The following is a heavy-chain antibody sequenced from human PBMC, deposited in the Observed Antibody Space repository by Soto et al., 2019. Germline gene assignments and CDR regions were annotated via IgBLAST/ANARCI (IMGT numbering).Heavy chain of an antibody. V-gene: IGHV1-46*01. CDR3: AREIDDYGDYHFGGYYGMDV. J-gene: IGHJ6*02. CDR2: INPSGGST. Sequence: GASVKVSCKASGYTFTSYYMHCVRHAPGQGLEWMGIINPSGGSTSYAQKFQGRVTMTRDTSTSTVYMELSSLRSEDTAVYYCAREIDDYGDYHFGGYYGMDVWGQGTTVTVSS. CDR1: GYTFTSYY. D-gene: IGHD4-17*01.